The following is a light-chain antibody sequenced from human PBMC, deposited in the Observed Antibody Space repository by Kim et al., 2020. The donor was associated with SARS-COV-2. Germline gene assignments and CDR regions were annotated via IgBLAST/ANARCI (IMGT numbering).Light chain of an antibody. Sequence: DIVMTQYPDSLAVSVGETATINCKSSQSLLYGVTGNTHLAWYQQKPGQAPKLLIMWASTRASGVPKRFTGSGSGTDFTLTISSLQAEDVAVYYCQQHYSADSITFGQGTRLEIK. CDR2: WAS. CDR1: QSLLYGVTGNTH. CDR3: QQHYSADSIT. V-gene: IGKV4-1*01. J-gene: IGKJ5*01.